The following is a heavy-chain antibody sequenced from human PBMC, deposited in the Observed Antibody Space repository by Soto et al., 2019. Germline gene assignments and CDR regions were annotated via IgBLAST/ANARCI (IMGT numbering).Heavy chain of an antibody. Sequence: QVQLVQSGAAMKKPGASVKVSCEASGYTFTSYGITWVRQAPGQGLEWMGWISTYNGYTDYTQKLQGRVTITRDTSTSTAYMELRSLRSDDTAVYYCVSGADFDYWGQGTLVTVSS. J-gene: IGHJ4*02. CDR3: VSGADFDY. CDR1: GYTFTSYG. D-gene: IGHD3-16*01. V-gene: IGHV1-18*01. CDR2: ISTYNGYT.